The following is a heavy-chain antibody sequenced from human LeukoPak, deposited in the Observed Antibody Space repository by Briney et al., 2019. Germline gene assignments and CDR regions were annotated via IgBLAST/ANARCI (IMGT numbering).Heavy chain of an antibody. CDR2: ISGSGGST. CDR3: AKSGYNRFDY. Sequence: GGSLRLSCAASGFTFSSYDMSWVRQAPGKGLEWVSGISGSGGSTYYADSVKGRFTISRDNSKSTLYLQMNSLRAEDTAVYYCAKSGYNRFDYWGQGTLVTVSS. CDR1: GFTFSSYD. J-gene: IGHJ4*02. V-gene: IGHV3-23*01. D-gene: IGHD5-24*01.